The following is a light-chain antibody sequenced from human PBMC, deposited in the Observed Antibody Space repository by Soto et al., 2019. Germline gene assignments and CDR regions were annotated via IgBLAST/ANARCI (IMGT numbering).Light chain of an antibody. Sequence: DIQMTQSPSSVSASVGDRVTITCRASQSISSWLAWYQQKPGKATNLMIYDASSLESGVPSRFSGSGSGTDFTLTLSSLQPDDFANYYCQQYNSYSPLTFGGGTKVDIK. V-gene: IGKV1-5*01. CDR1: QSISSW. CDR2: DAS. J-gene: IGKJ4*01. CDR3: QQYNSYSPLT.